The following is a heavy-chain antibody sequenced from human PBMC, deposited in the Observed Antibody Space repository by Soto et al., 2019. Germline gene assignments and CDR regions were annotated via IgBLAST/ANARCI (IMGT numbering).Heavy chain of an antibody. CDR3: PRDSAKPRTTTGDAFDI. CDR1: GGTFRIYA. D-gene: IGHD4-17*01. J-gene: IGHJ3*02. V-gene: IGHV1-69*13. Sequence: SXTCSWKASGGTFRIYAISWLRQAPGQGLEWMGGIIPIFGTANYAQKFQGRVTITADESTSTAYMELSSLRSEDTAVYYCPRDSAKPRTTTGDAFDICGQGTMVTVSS. CDR2: IIPIFGTA.